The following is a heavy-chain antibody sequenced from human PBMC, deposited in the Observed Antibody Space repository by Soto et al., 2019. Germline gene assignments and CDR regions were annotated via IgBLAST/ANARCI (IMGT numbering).Heavy chain of an antibody. CDR1: GYTFTDYA. CDR3: AREGYYGSGRYFNYYYFYMDV. D-gene: IGHD3-10*01. Sequence: QVQLVQSGAEVKKPGASVRVSCKASGYTFTDYAIHWVRQAPGQRLEWVGWINAGNGNTEYSQKFQDRITIARDTSASTAYMELSSLRSEDTAVFYCAREGYYGSGRYFNYYYFYMDVWGKGTTVTVSS. J-gene: IGHJ6*03. V-gene: IGHV1-3*01. CDR2: INAGNGNT.